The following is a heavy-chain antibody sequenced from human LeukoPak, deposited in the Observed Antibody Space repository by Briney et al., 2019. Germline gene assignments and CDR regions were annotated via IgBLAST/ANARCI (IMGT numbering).Heavy chain of an antibody. CDR3: ARLNYDFWSGVWEGYYMDV. V-gene: IGHV3-7*01. CDR2: IREDGSGK. D-gene: IGHD3-3*01. Sequence: PGGSLRLSCAASGFTFSHFWMTWVRQAPGKGLEWVANIREDGSGKYYVDSVKGRFTVSRDNAKNSLYLQVNSLRAEDTAVYYCARLNYDFWSGVWEGYYMDVWGKGTTVTVSS. CDR1: GFTFSHFW. J-gene: IGHJ6*03.